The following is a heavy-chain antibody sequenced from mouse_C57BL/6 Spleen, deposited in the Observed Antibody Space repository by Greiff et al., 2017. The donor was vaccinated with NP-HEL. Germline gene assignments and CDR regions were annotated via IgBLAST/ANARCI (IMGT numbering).Heavy chain of an antibody. CDR2: IYPGDGDT. J-gene: IGHJ2*01. Sequence: VQLQQSGAELVKPGASVKISCKASGYAFSSYWMNWVKQRPGKGLEWIGQIYPGDGDTNYNGKFKGKATLTADKSSSTSDMQLSSLTSEDSAVYFGAREWSGSSYSNYFDYWGQGTTLTVSS. D-gene: IGHD1-1*01. CDR1: GYAFSSYW. CDR3: AREWSGSSYSNYFDY. V-gene: IGHV1-80*01.